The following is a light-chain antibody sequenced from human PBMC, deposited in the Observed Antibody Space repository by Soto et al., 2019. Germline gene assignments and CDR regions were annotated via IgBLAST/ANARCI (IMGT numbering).Light chain of an antibody. CDR1: SSDIGSYDY. Sequence: QSVLTQPASLSVSPGQSITISCSGSSSDIGSYDYVSWFQQHPGKAPKLMMSEVNNRPSGVSNRFSGSQSGNTAYLTISGLQVEDEAEYFCFSFTSTIPHLFGTGTKVPVL. CDR3: FSFTSTIPHL. V-gene: IGLV2-14*01. CDR2: EVN. J-gene: IGLJ1*01.